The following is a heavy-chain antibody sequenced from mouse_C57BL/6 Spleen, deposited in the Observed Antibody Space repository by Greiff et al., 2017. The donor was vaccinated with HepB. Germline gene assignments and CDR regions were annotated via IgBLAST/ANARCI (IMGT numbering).Heavy chain of an antibody. D-gene: IGHD1-1*01. CDR1: GFNIKDYY. V-gene: IGHV14-1*01. CDR3: TTAGTVVAPWNFDV. Sequence: VQLQQSGAELVRPGASVKLSCTASGFNIKDYYMHWVKQRPEQGLEWIGRIDPEDGDTEYAPKFQGKATMTADTSSNTTYLQLSSLTSEDTAVYYCTTAGTVVAPWNFDVWGTGTTVTVSS. CDR2: IDPEDGDT. J-gene: IGHJ1*03.